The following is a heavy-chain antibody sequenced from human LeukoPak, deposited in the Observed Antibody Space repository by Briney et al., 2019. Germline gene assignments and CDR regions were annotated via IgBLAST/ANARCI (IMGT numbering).Heavy chain of an antibody. J-gene: IGHJ4*02. CDR3: AKRGMKLGDYPYYFDY. D-gene: IGHD4-17*01. CDR1: GFTFSSYA. Sequence: GGSLRLSCAASGFTFSSYAMSWVRQAPGKGLEWVSAISGSGGSTYYADSVKGRFTISRDNSRNTLYLQMNSLRAEDTAVYYCAKRGMKLGDYPYYFDYWGQGTLVTVSS. V-gene: IGHV3-23*01. CDR2: ISGSGGST.